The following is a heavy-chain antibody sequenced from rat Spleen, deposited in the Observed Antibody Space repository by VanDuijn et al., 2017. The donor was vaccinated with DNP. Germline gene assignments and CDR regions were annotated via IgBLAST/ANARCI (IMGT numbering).Heavy chain of an antibody. J-gene: IGHJ1*01. CDR1: GFTFSTAW. CDR2: IKAKSNNYAT. D-gene: IGHD1-7*01. Sequence: EVQVLESGGGLVQPGNSLKLSCATSGFTFSTAWMYWYRQFPEKRLEWVARIKAKSNNYATDYTESVKGRFTISRDDSKSSIYLQMNNLKEEDTAIYYCAWSVLGMEPMALSRYWYFDFWGPGTMVTVSS. CDR3: AWSVLGMEPMALSRYWYFDF. V-gene: IGHV6-6*01.